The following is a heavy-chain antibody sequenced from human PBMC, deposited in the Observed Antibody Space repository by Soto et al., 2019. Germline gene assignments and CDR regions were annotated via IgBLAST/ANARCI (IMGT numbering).Heavy chain of an antibody. Sequence: QLQLQESGSGLVKPSQTLSLTCAVSGGSISSGGYSWSWIQQPPGKGLEWIGYIYHSGSTYYNPSLKSRVTISVDRSKNQFSLKLSSVTAADTAVYYCARALSGYVNYYYGMDVWGQGTTVTVSS. CDR1: GGSISSGGYS. CDR2: IYHSGST. CDR3: ARALSGYVNYYYGMDV. V-gene: IGHV4-30-2*01. J-gene: IGHJ6*02. D-gene: IGHD5-12*01.